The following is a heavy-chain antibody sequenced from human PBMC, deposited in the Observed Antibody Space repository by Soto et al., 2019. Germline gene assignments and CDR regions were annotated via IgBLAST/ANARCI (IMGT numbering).Heavy chain of an antibody. CDR1: GFTFSSYA. V-gene: IGHV3-23*01. CDR3: ATGSPIPN. J-gene: IGHJ4*02. Sequence: PGGSLRLSCAASGFTFSSYAMSWVRQAPGKGLEWVSAISGSGGSTYYAESLKGRFTISRDNSKNTLYLKMNSLRAEDTAVYYWATGSPIPNWGQGTLVTVSS. D-gene: IGHD2-21*01. CDR2: ISGSGGST.